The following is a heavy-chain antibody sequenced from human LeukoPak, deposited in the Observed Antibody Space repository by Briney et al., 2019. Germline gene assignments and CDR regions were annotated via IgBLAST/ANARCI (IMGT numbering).Heavy chain of an antibody. J-gene: IGHJ6*03. D-gene: IGHD3-10*02. CDR1: GYTFTSYD. Sequence: ASVKVSCKASGYTFTSYDINWVRQASGQGLEWMGWMNPNSGNTGYAQKFQGRVTMTRNTSISTAYMELSSLRSEDTAVYYCARDSYVVVPGDYYYYYMDVWGKGTTVTVSS. V-gene: IGHV1-8*01. CDR2: MNPNSGNT. CDR3: ARDSYVVVPGDYYYYYMDV.